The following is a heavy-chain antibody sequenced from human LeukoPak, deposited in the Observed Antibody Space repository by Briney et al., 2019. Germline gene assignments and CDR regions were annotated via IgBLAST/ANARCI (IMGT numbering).Heavy chain of an antibody. CDR1: GGSISNSGYY. Sequence: PSETLSLTCTVSGGSISNSGYYWCCIRQPPGKGLEWIGSIYYSGSTYYNPPLKSRVTISVDTSKNQISLKMTSVTAADTAVYYCARAPFNYYQAFDPWGQGTLVTVSS. J-gene: IGHJ5*02. CDR2: IYYSGST. CDR3: ARAPFNYYQAFDP. V-gene: IGHV4-39*01. D-gene: IGHD4-11*01.